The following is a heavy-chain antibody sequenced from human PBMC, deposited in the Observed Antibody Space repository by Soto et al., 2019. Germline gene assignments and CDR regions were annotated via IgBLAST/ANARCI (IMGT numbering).Heavy chain of an antibody. CDR1: GYTFTSYG. D-gene: IGHD2-21*01. V-gene: IGHV1-18*01. CDR3: ARSSGSAYRFDP. CDR2: ISAYNGNT. J-gene: IGHJ5*02. Sequence: QVQLVQSGAEVKKPGASVKVSCKASGYTFTSYGISWVRQAPGQGLEWMGWISAYNGNTNYAQKPQGRVTLTTGTTQSKGYQEPESPESEGTGVYYCARSSGSAYRFDPWGQGTLVTVSS.